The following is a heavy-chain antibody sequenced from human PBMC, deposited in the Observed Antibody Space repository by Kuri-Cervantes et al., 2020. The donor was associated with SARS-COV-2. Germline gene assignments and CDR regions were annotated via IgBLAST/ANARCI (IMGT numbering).Heavy chain of an antibody. D-gene: IGHD3-22*01. J-gene: IGHJ4*02. CDR3: ARVRGLGSADSSAFRGYYFDY. CDR2: INPSGGST. CDR1: GYTFTSYY. V-gene: IGHV1-46*01. Sequence: ASVKVSCKASGYTFTSYYMHWVRQAPGQGLEWMGIINPSGGSTSYAQKFQGRVTITADKSTSTAYMELSSLRSEDTAVYYCARVRGLGSADSSAFRGYYFDYWGQGTLVTVSS.